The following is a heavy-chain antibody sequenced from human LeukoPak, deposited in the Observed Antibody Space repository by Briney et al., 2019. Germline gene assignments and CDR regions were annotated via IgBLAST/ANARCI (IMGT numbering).Heavy chain of an antibody. Sequence: SETLSLACTVSGGSTSSYYWYWIRQPPEKGLEWIGYIYYSGSTNYNPSRRSRVTISLDTSKNQFSLKLRSVTAADTAVYYCARGLTSGYYGSYYMDVWGRGTTLTVSS. D-gene: IGHD3-22*01. CDR2: IYYSGST. CDR3: ARGLTSGYYGSYYMDV. V-gene: IGHV4-59*01. J-gene: IGHJ6*03. CDR1: GGSTSSYY.